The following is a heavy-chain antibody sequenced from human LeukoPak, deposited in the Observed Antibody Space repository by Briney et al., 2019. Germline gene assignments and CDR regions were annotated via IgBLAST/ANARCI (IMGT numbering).Heavy chain of an antibody. V-gene: IGHV1-2*02. CDR3: ARMVATNEMAFDY. Sequence: ASVKVSCKASGYTFTGYYMHWVRQAPGQGLEWMGSINPNSGGTNYAQKFQARVTMTRDTSISRAYMELSRLRSDDTAVYYCARMVATNEMAFDYWGQGTLVTVSS. CDR2: INPNSGGT. J-gene: IGHJ4*02. CDR1: GYTFTGYY. D-gene: IGHD5-24*01.